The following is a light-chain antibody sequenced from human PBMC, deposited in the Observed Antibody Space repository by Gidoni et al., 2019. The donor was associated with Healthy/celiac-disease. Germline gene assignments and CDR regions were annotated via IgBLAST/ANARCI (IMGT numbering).Light chain of an antibody. CDR1: ESVSSN. J-gene: IGKJ2*01. CDR3: QQYNNWPPYT. Sequence: EIVMTQSPATLPVSPGERATLSCRASESVSSNLAWSQQKPGQAPRLLSYGASTRATGIPARFRCIGSGTDFTLTISSLQSEDFAVYYCQQYNNWPPYTFGQGTKLEIK. V-gene: IGKV3-15*01. CDR2: GAS.